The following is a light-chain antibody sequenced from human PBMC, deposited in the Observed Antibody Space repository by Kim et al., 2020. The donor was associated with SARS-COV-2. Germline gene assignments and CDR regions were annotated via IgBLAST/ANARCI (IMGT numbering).Light chain of an antibody. J-gene: IGKJ2*01. V-gene: IGKV1-5*03. CDR3: QQYSEYPYT. CDR1: QSINKW. Sequence: SASVGDRVNITCRASQSINKWLAWYQKKPGKAPNLLIYRASTLESGVPSRFSGSVSGTDFTLTLSSLQPDDFATYYCQQYSEYPYTFGQGTKLEI. CDR2: RAS.